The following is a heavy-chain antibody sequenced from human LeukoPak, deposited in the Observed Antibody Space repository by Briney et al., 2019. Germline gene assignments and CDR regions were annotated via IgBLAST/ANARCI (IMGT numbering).Heavy chain of an antibody. CDR3: ARTTLWFGELLGYFDY. J-gene: IGHJ4*02. CDR1: GGSISGGSYY. CDR2: IYTSGST. Sequence: SETLSLTCTVSGGSISGGSYYWSWIRQPAGKGLEWIGRIYTSGSTNYNPSLKSRVTISVDTSKNQFSMKLSSVTAADTAVYYCARTTLWFGELLGYFDYWGQGTLVTVSS. D-gene: IGHD3-10*01. V-gene: IGHV4-61*02.